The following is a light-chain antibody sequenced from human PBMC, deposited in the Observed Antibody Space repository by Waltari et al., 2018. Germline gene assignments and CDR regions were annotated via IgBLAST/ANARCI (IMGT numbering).Light chain of an antibody. V-gene: IGLV8-61*01. CDR3: SMYMGSGVWV. J-gene: IGLJ3*02. CDR2: KGI. Sequence: QTVVTQEPSLSVSPGGTVTLTCALSSGSVSSTSYPTWYQQSPGQPPRTLVYKGISRSSGVPDRFSGSILENTAALTITGAQAYDESDYYCSMYMGSGVWVFGGGTKLTVL. CDR1: SGSVSSTSY.